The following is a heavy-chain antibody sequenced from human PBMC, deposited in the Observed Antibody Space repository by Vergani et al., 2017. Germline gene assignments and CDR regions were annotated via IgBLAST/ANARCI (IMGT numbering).Heavy chain of an antibody. CDR1: GFTFSGSA. V-gene: IGHV3-73*02. Sequence: EVQLVESGGGLVKPGGSLKLSCAASGFTFSGSAMNWVRQASGKGLEWVGGIRSKANSYSTAYAASVKCRFNISRDDSKNTAYLHMNSLKTEYTAVYYYTRKGSSSGYWGQGTLVTVSS. CDR3: TRKGSSSGY. D-gene: IGHD3-10*01. J-gene: IGHJ4*02. CDR2: IRSKANSYST.